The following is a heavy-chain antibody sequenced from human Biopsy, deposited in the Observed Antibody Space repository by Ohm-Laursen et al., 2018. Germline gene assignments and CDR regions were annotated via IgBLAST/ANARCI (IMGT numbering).Heavy chain of an antibody. Sequence: SLRLSCSASGFTFSSSWMTWVRQAPGKGLEWVAMIKQDGSEDYYVDSVKGRFTISRDNAQKSLDLQLNSLRAEDTAVYYCARDPNWGSGYWGQGTLVTASS. V-gene: IGHV3-7*01. CDR3: ARDPNWGSGY. J-gene: IGHJ4*02. CDR1: GFTFSSSW. D-gene: IGHD7-27*01. CDR2: IKQDGSED.